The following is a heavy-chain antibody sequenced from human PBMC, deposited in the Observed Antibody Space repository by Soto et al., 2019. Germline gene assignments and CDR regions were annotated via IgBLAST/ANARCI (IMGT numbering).Heavy chain of an antibody. Sequence: GGSLRLSCAASGFTFSSYAMHWVRQAPGKGLEWVAVISYDGSNKYYADSVKGRFTISRDNSKNTLYLQMNSLRAEDTAVYYCARDQYRSYSRLFRFDYWGQGTLVTVSS. D-gene: IGHD6-19*01. V-gene: IGHV3-30-3*01. CDR1: GFTFSSYA. CDR3: ARDQYRSYSRLFRFDY. J-gene: IGHJ4*02. CDR2: ISYDGSNK.